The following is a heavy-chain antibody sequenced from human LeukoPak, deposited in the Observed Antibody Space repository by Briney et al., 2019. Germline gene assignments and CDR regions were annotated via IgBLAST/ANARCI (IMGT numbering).Heavy chain of an antibody. D-gene: IGHD4-17*01. Sequence: GGSLRLSCAASGFTFNNYWMTWVRQAPGMGLEWVANIKQDGSEKYYVDSVKGRFTISRDIAKNSLYLQMNSLRAEDTALYYCARDYYGDSYFDYWGQGTLVTVSS. J-gene: IGHJ4*02. V-gene: IGHV3-7*03. CDR3: ARDYYGDSYFDY. CDR2: IKQDGSEK. CDR1: GFTFNNYW.